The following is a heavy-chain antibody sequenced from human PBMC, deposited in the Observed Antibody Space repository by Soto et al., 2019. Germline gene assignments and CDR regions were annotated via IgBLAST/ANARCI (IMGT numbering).Heavy chain of an antibody. V-gene: IGHV4-30-4*01. J-gene: IGHJ5*02. CDR2: IYYSGST. Sequence: PSETLSLTCTVSGGSISSGDYYWSWIRQPPGKGLEWIGYIYYSGSTYYNPSLKSRVTISVDTSKNQFSLKLSSVTAADTAVYYCAREVPYYDILTGNWFDPWGQGTLVTVS. D-gene: IGHD3-9*01. CDR1: GGSISSGDYY. CDR3: AREVPYYDILTGNWFDP.